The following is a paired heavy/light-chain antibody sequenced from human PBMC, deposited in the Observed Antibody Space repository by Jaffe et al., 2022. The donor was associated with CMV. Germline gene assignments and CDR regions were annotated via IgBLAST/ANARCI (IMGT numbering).Heavy chain of an antibody. J-gene: IGHJ6*03. V-gene: IGHV3-21*01. CDR3: VRAPQYFNFWTGSHHKAYYYYMDV. D-gene: IGHD3-3*01. CDR1: GFPFSSYT. CDR2: IDSTSTYI. Sequence: EVQVVESGGGLVNPGGSLRLSCAASGFPFSSYTMNWVRQAPGKGLEWVSSIDSTSTYIYNADSVKGRFTISRDNAKNTLFLHMSKLGAEDTAVYYCVRAPQYFNFWTGSHHKAYYYYMDVWGQGTTVNVSS.
Light chain of an antibody. CDR1: TSNIGSNY. CDR3: TTWDDSLSGPV. V-gene: IGLV1-47*01. CDR2: RND. J-gene: IGLJ2*01. Sequence: QSVVTQTPSASGTPGQSVTISCSGSTSNIGSNYVYWYQHLPGTAPKLLIYRNDQRPSGVPDRFSGSQSGTSASLAISGLRSDDEGDYYCTTWDDSLSGPVFGGGTKLTVL.